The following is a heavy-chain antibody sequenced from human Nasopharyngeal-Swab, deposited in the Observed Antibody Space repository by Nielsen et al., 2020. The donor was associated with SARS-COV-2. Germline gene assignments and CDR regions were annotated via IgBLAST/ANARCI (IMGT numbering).Heavy chain of an antibody. J-gene: IGHJ4*02. V-gene: IGHV3-43*01. CDR2: ISWDGGST. CDR1: GFTFDDYT. Sequence: GESLKISCAASGFTFDDYTMHWVRQAPGKGLEWVSFISWDGGSTYYADSVKGRFTISRDNSKNSLYLQMNSLRTEDTALYYCAKDIRATIAAAGIFDYWGQGTLVTVFS. D-gene: IGHD6-13*01. CDR3: AKDIRATIAAAGIFDY.